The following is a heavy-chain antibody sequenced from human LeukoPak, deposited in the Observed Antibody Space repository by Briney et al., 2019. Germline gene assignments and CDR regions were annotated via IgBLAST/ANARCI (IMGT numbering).Heavy chain of an antibody. CDR3: ARGPSGSDY. Sequence: GASVKVSCEASGYTFTGYYMHWVRQAPGQGLEWMGRINPSSGGTNYAQKFQGRVTMTRDTSINTAYLDLSSLRSDDTAVYYCARGPSGSDYWGQGTLVIVSS. D-gene: IGHD3-10*01. CDR2: INPSSGGT. CDR1: GYTFTGYY. V-gene: IGHV1-2*06. J-gene: IGHJ4*02.